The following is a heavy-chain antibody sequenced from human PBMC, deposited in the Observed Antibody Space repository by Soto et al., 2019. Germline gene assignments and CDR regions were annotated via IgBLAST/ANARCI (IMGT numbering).Heavy chain of an antibody. J-gene: IGHJ4*02. Sequence: EVQLVESGGGLIQPGGSLRLSCVASGFTVSTSYMSWVRQAPGKGLEWVSLISSGGGTYYADSMRGRFTISRDDSRNTLYLEMDSLRADDTAVYYCARDRGIGWSYFALWGQGALVTV. CDR1: GFTVSTSY. CDR3: ARDRGIGWSYFAL. D-gene: IGHD6-19*01. V-gene: IGHV3-53*01. CDR2: ISSGGGT.